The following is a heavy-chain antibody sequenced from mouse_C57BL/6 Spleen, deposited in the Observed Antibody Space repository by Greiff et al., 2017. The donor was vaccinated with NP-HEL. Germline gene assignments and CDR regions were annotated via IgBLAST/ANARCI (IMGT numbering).Heavy chain of an antibody. CDR1: GFTFSDYG. J-gene: IGHJ4*01. Sequence: EVKLMESGGGLVKPGGSLKLSCAASGFTFSDYGMHWVRQAPEKGLEWVAYISSGSSTIYYADTVKGRFTISRDNAKNTLFLQMTSLRSEDTAMYYCARGYGNYEGGAMDYWGQGTSVTVSS. V-gene: IGHV5-17*01. CDR3: ARGYGNYEGGAMDY. D-gene: IGHD2-10*02. CDR2: ISSGSSTI.